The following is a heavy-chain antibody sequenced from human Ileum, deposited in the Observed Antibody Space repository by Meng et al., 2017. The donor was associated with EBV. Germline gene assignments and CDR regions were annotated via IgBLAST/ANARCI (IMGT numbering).Heavy chain of an antibody. CDR2: VYHRGDT. J-gene: IGHJ4*02. D-gene: IGHD1-7*01. CDR3: GRDQGRELINH. CDR1: GDSISSDIW. Sequence: QVPRQESGPGLVKPSGTLSLTCTVSGDSISSDIWWSWVRQPPGKGLEWIGEVYHRGDTNYNPSLKSRVDISVDKSKNQFYLSLFSVTAADTAVYYCGRDQGRELINHWGQGTLVTVSS. V-gene: IGHV4-4*02.